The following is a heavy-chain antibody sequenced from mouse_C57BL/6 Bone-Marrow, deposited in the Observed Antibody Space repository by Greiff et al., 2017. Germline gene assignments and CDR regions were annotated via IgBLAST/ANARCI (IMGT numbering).Heavy chain of an antibody. CDR3: ARSGYGNYLYYAMDF. J-gene: IGHJ4*01. Sequence: QVQLQQSGAELARPGASVKMSCKASGYTFTSYTMHWVKQRPGQGLEWIGYINPSSGYTKYNQKFKDKATLTADKSSSTAYMQLSSLTSEDSAVYYCARSGYGNYLYYAMDFWGQGTSVTVSS. V-gene: IGHV1-4*01. D-gene: IGHD2-1*01. CDR2: INPSSGYT. CDR1: GYTFTSYT.